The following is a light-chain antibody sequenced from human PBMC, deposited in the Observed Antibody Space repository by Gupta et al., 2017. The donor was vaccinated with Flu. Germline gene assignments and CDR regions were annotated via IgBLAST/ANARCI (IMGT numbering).Light chain of an antibody. V-gene: IGLV3-25*02. Sequence: SYDLTQTPSVSVSPGQPARITCSGEALSNQYAYWYRQRPGQAPVIIIYKDVERPSGVPERFSGSGSGTTVTLTIGAVQAEDEADYYCLSADTSGKYRVFGTGTKLTVL. J-gene: IGLJ1*01. CDR1: ALSNQY. CDR3: LSADTSGKYRV. CDR2: KDV.